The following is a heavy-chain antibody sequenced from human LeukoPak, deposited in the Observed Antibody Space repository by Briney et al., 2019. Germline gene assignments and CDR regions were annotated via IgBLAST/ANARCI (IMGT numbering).Heavy chain of an antibody. J-gene: IGHJ6*03. Sequence: SETLSLTCAVYGGSFSTYYWSWIRQPPGKGLEWIGEINDSEITNYNPSLKSRVTISVDTSKNQFSLKLSSVTAADTAVYYCARVYYDFWSGYYRGYYYYMDVWGKGTTVTVSS. D-gene: IGHD3-3*01. CDR2: INDSEIT. CDR1: GGSFSTYY. CDR3: ARVYYDFWSGYYRGYYYYMDV. V-gene: IGHV4-34*01.